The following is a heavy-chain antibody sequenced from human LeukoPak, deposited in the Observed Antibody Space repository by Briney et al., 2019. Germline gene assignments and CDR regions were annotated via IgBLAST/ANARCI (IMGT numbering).Heavy chain of an antibody. D-gene: IGHD2-15*01. CDR3: ARGCSGGSCYSDYYFDY. V-gene: IGHV4-59*01. CDR1: GGSISSYY. J-gene: IGHJ4*02. Sequence: KSSETLSLTCTVSGGSISSYYWSWIRQPPGKGLEWIGYIYYSGSTNYNPSLKSRVTISVDTSKNQFSLKLSSVTAADTAVYYCARGCSGGSCYSDYYFDYWGQGTLVTVSS. CDR2: IYYSGST.